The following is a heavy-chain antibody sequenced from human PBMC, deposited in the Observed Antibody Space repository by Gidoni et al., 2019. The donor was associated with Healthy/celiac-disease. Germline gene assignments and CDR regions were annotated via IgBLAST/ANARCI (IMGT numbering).Heavy chain of an antibody. Sequence: EVQLGESGGGLGQPGGSLRLSCAASGFTFSSYWMSWVRQAPGKGLEWGANIKQDGSEQYYVDSVKGRFTISRDNAKNSLYLQMNSLRAEDTAVYYCARFFGLGELSFSFFDYWGQGTLVTVSS. V-gene: IGHV3-7*05. CDR2: IKQDGSEQ. J-gene: IGHJ4*02. CDR1: GFTFSSYW. D-gene: IGHD3-16*02. CDR3: ARFFGLGELSFSFFDY.